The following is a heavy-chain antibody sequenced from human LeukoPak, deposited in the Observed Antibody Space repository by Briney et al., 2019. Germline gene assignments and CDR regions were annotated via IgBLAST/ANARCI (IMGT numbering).Heavy chain of an antibody. Sequence: ASVKVSCKASGYAFTSYGITWVRQAPGQGLEWMGWIGGYSGSTNYVQKFQGRVTMTTDTSTSTAYMELRSLRSDDTAVYYCARDINGCDYWGQGTLVTVSS. V-gene: IGHV1-18*01. D-gene: IGHD2-8*01. CDR1: GYAFTSYG. J-gene: IGHJ4*02. CDR2: IGGYSGST. CDR3: ARDINGCDY.